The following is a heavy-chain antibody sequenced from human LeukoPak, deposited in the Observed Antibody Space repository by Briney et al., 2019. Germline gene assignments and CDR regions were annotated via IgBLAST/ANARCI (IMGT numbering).Heavy chain of an antibody. CDR2: IYYSGST. CDR1: GGSFSGYY. D-gene: IGHD3-22*01. Sequence: SETLSLTCAVYGGSFSGYYWSWIRQPPGKGLEWIGYIYYSGSTNYNPSLKSRVTISVDTSKNQFSLKLSSVTAADTAVYYCARDLRYYDSNSPDAFDIWGQGTMVTVSS. J-gene: IGHJ3*02. V-gene: IGHV4-59*01. CDR3: ARDLRYYDSNSPDAFDI.